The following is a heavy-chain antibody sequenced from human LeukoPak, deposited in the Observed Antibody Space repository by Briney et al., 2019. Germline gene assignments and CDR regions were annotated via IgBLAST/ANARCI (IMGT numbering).Heavy chain of an antibody. CDR2: IIPIFGTA. CDR3: ARNLFYYDFWSGYLPLGY. V-gene: IGHV1-69*13. Sequence: ASVKVPCKASGGTFSSYAISWVRQAPGQGLEWMGGIIPIFGTANYAQKFQGRVTITADESTSTAYMELSSLRSEDTAVYYCARNLFYYDFWSGYLPLGYWGQGTLVTVSS. CDR1: GGTFSSYA. J-gene: IGHJ4*02. D-gene: IGHD3-3*01.